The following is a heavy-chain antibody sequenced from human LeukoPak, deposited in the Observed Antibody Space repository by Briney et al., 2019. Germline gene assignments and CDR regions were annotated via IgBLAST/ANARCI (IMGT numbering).Heavy chain of an antibody. CDR1: GGSFSGNY. D-gene: IGHD2-2*01. V-gene: IGHV4-34*01. Sequence: SETLSLTCAVYGGSFSGNYWSWIRQPPGKGLEWIGEINHSGSTNYNPSLKSRVTISVDTSKNQFSLKLSSVTAADTAVYYCAGILSSTSSVDYWGQGALVTVSS. CDR3: AGILSSTSSVDY. J-gene: IGHJ4*02. CDR2: INHSGST.